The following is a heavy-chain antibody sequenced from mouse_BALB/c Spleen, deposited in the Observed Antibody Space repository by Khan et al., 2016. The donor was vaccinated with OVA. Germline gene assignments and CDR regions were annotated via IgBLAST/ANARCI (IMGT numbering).Heavy chain of an antibody. CDR1: GYSITSDYA. CDR2: ISYSGST. Sequence: EVQLQESGPGLVKPSQSLSLTCTVTGYSITSDYAWNWIRQFPGNKLEWMGYISYSGSTSYTPSLKSRISITRDTSTNQFFLQLNSVTTEYTATYYCTRGRTYWGQGTLVTVSA. D-gene: IGHD3-3*01. CDR3: TRGRTY. J-gene: IGHJ3*01. V-gene: IGHV3-2*02.